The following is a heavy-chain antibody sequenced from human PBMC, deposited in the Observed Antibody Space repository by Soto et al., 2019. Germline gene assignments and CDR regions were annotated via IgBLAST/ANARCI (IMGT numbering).Heavy chain of an antibody. V-gene: IGHV4-59*01. CDR2: IYYSGST. CDR1: GGSISSYY. CDR3: ARVLNYYGSGSYINGGYYYYYMDV. Sequence: QVQLQESGPGLVKPSETLSLTCTVYGGSISSYYWGWIRQPPGKGLEWIGYIYYSGSTNYNPSLKSRVTISVDTSKNQFSLKLSSVTAADTAVYYCARVLNYYGSGSYINGGYYYYYMDVWGKGTTVTVSS. D-gene: IGHD3-10*01. J-gene: IGHJ6*03.